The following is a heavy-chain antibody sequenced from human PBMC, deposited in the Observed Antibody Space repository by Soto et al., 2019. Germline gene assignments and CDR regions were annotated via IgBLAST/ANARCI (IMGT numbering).Heavy chain of an antibody. Sequence: EVQVLATGGGLIQPGGSLRLSCAASGFTVNSNYMSWVRQAPGEGLQWVSITNTGGTTYYADSVKGRFTVSRDNSKHTLYLQMNSLRAEDTAVYYCAKGDGLILAVWGQGTTVSVSS. CDR1: GFTVNSNY. V-gene: IGHV3-53*02. CDR3: AKGDGLILAV. D-gene: IGHD1-26*01. CDR2: TNTGGTT. J-gene: IGHJ6*02.